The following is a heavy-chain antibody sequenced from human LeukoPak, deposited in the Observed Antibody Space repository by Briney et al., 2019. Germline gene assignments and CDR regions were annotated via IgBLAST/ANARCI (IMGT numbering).Heavy chain of an antibody. D-gene: IGHD3-10*01. CDR2: ISSGSANI. Sequence: GGSLRLSCAASGFIFSTYTMNWVRQAPGKGLEWISSISSGSANIYYADSVKGRFTISRDNAKNSLYLQMNSLRAEDTAVYYCARGGFDFDYWGQGTLVTVSS. J-gene: IGHJ4*02. V-gene: IGHV3-21*01. CDR1: GFIFSTYT. CDR3: ARGGFDFDY.